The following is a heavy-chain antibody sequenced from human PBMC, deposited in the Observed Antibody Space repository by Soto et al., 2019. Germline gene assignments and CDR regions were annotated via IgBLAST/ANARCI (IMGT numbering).Heavy chain of an antibody. D-gene: IGHD5-18*01. J-gene: IGHJ4*02. V-gene: IGHV4-34*01. CDR3: ARGMVNYSEC. Sequence: SETLSLTCAVYGVSFSGYYWSWIRQPPGKGLEWIGEINHSGSTNYNPSLKSRVTISVDTSKSQFSLKLSSVTAADTAVYYCARGMVNYSECWGQGTLVTVS. CDR2: INHSGST. CDR1: GVSFSGYY.